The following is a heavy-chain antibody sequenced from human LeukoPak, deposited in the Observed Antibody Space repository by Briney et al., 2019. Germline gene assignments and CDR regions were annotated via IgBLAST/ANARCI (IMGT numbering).Heavy chain of an antibody. CDR1: GYTFTGYY. J-gene: IGHJ4*02. CDR3: ARDGGLLWFGNIVY. V-gene: IGHV1-2*02. Sequence: ASVKVSCKASGYTFTGYYMHWVRQAPGQGLEWMGWINPNSGGTNYAQKFQGRVTMTRDTSISTAYMELSRLRSDDTAVYYCARDGGLLWFGNIVYWGQGTLVTVSS. D-gene: IGHD3-10*01. CDR2: INPNSGGT.